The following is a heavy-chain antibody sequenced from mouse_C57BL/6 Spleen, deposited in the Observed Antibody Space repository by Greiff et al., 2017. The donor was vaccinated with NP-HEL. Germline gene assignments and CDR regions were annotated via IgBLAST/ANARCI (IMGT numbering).Heavy chain of an antibody. J-gene: IGHJ2*01. V-gene: IGHV1-50*01. Sequence: VQLQQPGAELVKPGASVKLSCKASGYTFTSYWMQWVKQRPGQGLEWIGEIDPSDSYTNYNQKFKGKATLTVDTSSSTAYMQLSSLTSEDSAVYYCARRGTTGDYWGQGTTLTVSS. CDR2: IDPSDSYT. CDR1: GYTFTSYW. D-gene: IGHD1-1*01. CDR3: ARRGTTGDY.